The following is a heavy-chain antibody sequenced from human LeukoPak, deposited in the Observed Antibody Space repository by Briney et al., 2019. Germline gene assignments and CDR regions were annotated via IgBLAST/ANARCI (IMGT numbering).Heavy chain of an antibody. J-gene: IGHJ6*02. CDR1: GGSISSSYY. Sequence: KPSETLSLTCTVSGGSISSSYYWGWIRQPPGKGLEWIGSMYYSGSTYYNPSLKSRVTISVDTSKNQFSLKLSSVTAADTAVYYCARGQSSTSPYYYCYGMDVWGQATTVTVSS. V-gene: IGHV4-39*01. D-gene: IGHD2-2*01. CDR3: ARGQSSTSPYYYCYGMDV. CDR2: MYYSGST.